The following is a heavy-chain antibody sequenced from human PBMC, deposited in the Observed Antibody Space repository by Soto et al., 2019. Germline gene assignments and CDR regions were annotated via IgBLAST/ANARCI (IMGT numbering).Heavy chain of an antibody. D-gene: IGHD2-21*02. CDR2: ISYDGSKK. J-gene: IGHJ4*02. Sequence: PGGSLRLSCVASEFSFRNYGMHWVRQAPGKGLEWVADISYDGSKKYYAESVKGRFSISRDNSKNTLYLQMNSLRAEDPAVYYCARDGRHIVVVTAIQLNFPDYWGQGTLVTVSS. V-gene: IGHV3-30*03. CDR1: EFSFRNYG. CDR3: ARDGRHIVVVTAIQLNFPDY.